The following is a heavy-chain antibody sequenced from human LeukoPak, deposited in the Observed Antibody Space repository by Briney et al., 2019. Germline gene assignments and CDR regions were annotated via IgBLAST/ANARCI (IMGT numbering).Heavy chain of an antibody. V-gene: IGHV3-48*03. Sequence: PGGSLRLSCAASGFTFSSYEMNWVRQAPGKGLEWVSYISSSGSTIYYADSVKGRFTISRDNAKNSLYLQMNSLRAEDTALYYCAKGDDYDYVLKGNYFDYWGQGTLVTVSS. CDR2: ISSSGSTI. CDR1: GFTFSSYE. CDR3: AKGDDYDYVLKGNYFDY. J-gene: IGHJ4*02. D-gene: IGHD3-16*01.